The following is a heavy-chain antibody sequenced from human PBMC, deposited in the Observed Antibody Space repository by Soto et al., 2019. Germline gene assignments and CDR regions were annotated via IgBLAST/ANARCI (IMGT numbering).Heavy chain of an antibody. D-gene: IGHD6-19*01. J-gene: IGHJ4*02. CDR2: IYGGGTT. Sequence: EVQLVESGGGLIQPGGSLRLSCAASGFVVSSKYMTWVRQAPGKGLEWVSVIYGGGTTYYADSVKGRFTISRDTSKNTLYLQMNSLRAEDTAVYDCVQSTGWPGFDFWGQGTLVTVSS. V-gene: IGHV3-53*01. CDR1: GFVVSSKY. CDR3: VQSTGWPGFDF.